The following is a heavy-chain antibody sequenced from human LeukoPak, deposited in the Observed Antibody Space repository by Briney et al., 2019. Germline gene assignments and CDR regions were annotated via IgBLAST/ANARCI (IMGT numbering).Heavy chain of an antibody. CDR3: ARDLSYCSSTRCYAPYYFDY. CDR1: GGSVGSYY. V-gene: IGHV4-4*07. CDR2: IYTSGST. D-gene: IGHD2-2*01. J-gene: IGHJ4*02. Sequence: PSETLSLTCSVSGGSVGSYYWSWIRQPAGKGLEWIGRIYTSGSTNYNPSLRSRATISVDKSKSQFSLKPTPVTAADTAVYYCARDLSYCSSTRCYAPYYFDYWGQGTLVTVSS.